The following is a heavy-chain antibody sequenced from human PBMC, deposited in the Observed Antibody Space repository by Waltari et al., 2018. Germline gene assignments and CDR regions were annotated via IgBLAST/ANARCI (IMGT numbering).Heavy chain of an antibody. V-gene: IGHV1-69*01. CDR2: IIPIFGTA. CDR3: ARIGATVPQGAYYYYGMDV. CDR1: GGTFSSYA. D-gene: IGHD5-12*01. J-gene: IGHJ6*02. Sequence: QVQLVQSGAEVKKPGSSVKVYCKASGGTFSSYAISWVSQAPGQGLEWMGGIIPIFGTANYAQKCQGRVTITADESTSTAYMELSSLRSEDTAVYYCARIGATVPQGAYYYYGMDVWGQGTTVTVSS.